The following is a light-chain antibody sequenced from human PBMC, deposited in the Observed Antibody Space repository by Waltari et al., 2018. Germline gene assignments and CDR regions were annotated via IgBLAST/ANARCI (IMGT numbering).Light chain of an antibody. CDR2: DVN. Sequence: QSALTQPRSVSGSPGQSVTISCTGTSSDVGAYNYVSWYQHHPGKAPKLMIYDVNKRPPGVPDRFSGSKAGNPASLTISGLQAEDEADYHCFSYAGSSLHYVFGTVTKVTVL. CDR3: FSYAGSSLHYV. V-gene: IGLV2-11*01. J-gene: IGLJ1*01. CDR1: SSDVGAYNY.